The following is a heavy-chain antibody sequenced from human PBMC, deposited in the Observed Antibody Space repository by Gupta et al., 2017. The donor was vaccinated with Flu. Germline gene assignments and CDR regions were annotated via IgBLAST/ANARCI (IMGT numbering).Heavy chain of an antibody. CDR3: ARGRQRLVQRDYYGMDV. D-gene: IGHD6-13*01. CDR1: GFTFRDYW. J-gene: IGHJ6*02. Sequence: EMQLVESAGGLVQPGGSLRLSCAASGFTFRDYWMSWVRQAPGQGLEWVANINQAGTEKYYVDSVEGRFIISRDNAENSLYVQMNSLRTEDTAVYYCARGRQRLVQRDYYGMDVWGQGTTVTVSS. V-gene: IGHV3-7*01. CDR2: INQAGTEK.